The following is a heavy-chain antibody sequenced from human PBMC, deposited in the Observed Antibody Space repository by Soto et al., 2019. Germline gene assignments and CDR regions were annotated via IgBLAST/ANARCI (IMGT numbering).Heavy chain of an antibody. J-gene: IGHJ3*01. Sequence: DVQLVESGGGLIQPGESLRLSCAAFGFTISGKKYVAWVRQAPGKGLEWVSALYDVDGSFYSDSVKGRFTTSSDSSKTTVYLQMNDLRPADTAVYYCATWHEREHAYDVWGQGTTVTVSS. CDR1: GFTISGKKY. CDR3: ATWHEREHAYDV. CDR2: LYDVDGS. D-gene: IGHD1-1*01. V-gene: IGHV3-53*01.